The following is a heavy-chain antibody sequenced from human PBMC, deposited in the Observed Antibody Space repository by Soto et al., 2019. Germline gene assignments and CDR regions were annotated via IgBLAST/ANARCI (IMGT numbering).Heavy chain of an antibody. CDR1: GYTFTSYA. V-gene: IGHV1-3*01. J-gene: IGHJ4*02. CDR3: ARVGGYSTYYFDY. Sequence: VASVKVSCKASGYTFTSYAMHWVRQAPGQRLEWMGWINAGNGNTKYSQKFQGRVTITRDTSASTAYMELSSLRSEDTAVYYCARVGGYSTYYFDYWGQGTLVTVSS. D-gene: IGHD6-13*01. CDR2: INAGNGNT.